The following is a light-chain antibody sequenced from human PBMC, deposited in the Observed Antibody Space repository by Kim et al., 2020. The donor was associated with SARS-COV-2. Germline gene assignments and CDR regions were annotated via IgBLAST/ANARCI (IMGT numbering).Light chain of an antibody. J-gene: IGKJ1*01. CDR1: QSIRTW. CDR2: DAS. V-gene: IGKV1-5*01. CDR3: QQYNTYSQWT. Sequence: SVGDRVTITCRASQSIRTWLAWYQQKAGEAPKLLIYDASSLGSGVPSRFSGSGSGTEFTLTISSLQPDDFATYYCQQYNTYSQWTFGRGTKVDIK.